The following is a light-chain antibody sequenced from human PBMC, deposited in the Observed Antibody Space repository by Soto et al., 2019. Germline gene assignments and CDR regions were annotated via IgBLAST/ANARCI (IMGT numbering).Light chain of an antibody. CDR2: HAS. CDR3: QQYGGSPLT. Sequence: EIVLTQSPGTLSLSPGERATLSCRASQSVSSSYLAWYQHKPGQAPRLLIYHASTRATGIPDRFSGYGSGTDFTLTISRLEPEDCALYYCQQYGGSPLTFGGGTKVDIK. CDR1: QSVSSSY. V-gene: IGKV3-20*01. J-gene: IGKJ4*01.